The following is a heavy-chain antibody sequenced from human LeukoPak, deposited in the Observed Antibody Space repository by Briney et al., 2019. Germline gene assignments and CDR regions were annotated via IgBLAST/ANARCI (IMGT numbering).Heavy chain of an antibody. V-gene: IGHV4-39*01. Sequence: SETLSLTCTVSGGSVISEHYCWGWVRQPPGKGLEWITSVHFNGQTYSNPSLSGRVTMSIDTSKNQFSLKLSSVTAADTAVYYCARRAIYDSSGYYLDYWGQGTLVTVSS. D-gene: IGHD3-22*01. CDR3: ARRAIYDSSGYYLDY. J-gene: IGHJ4*02. CDR1: GGSVISEHYC. CDR2: VHFNGQT.